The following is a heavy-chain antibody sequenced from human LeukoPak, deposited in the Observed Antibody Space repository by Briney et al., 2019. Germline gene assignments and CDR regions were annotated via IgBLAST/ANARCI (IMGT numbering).Heavy chain of an antibody. J-gene: IGHJ4*02. CDR1: GFSLSTSGVG. Sequence: SGPTLVNPTQTLTLTCTFSGFSLSTSGVGVGWIRQPPGKALEWLALIYWNDDKRYSPSLKSRLTITKDTSKNQVVLTMTNIDPVATDTYYCAHETGPFGQHWGQGTLVTVSS. V-gene: IGHV2-5*01. CDR3: AHETGPFGQH. CDR2: IYWNDDK. D-gene: IGHD3/OR15-3a*01.